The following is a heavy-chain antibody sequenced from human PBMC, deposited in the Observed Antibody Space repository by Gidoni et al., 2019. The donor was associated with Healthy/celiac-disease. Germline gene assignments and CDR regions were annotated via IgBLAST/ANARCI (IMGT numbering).Heavy chain of an antibody. CDR2: ISAYNGNT. Sequence: QVQLVQSGAEVKKPGASVKVSCQASGYTFTSYGISWVRQAPGPGLAWMGWISAYNGNTNYAQKLQGRVTMTTDTSTSTAYMELRSLRSDDTAVYYCARGGELLWFGELLPLDYWGQGTLVTVSS. V-gene: IGHV1-18*01. J-gene: IGHJ4*02. D-gene: IGHD3-10*01. CDR1: GYTFTSYG. CDR3: ARGGELLWFGELLPLDY.